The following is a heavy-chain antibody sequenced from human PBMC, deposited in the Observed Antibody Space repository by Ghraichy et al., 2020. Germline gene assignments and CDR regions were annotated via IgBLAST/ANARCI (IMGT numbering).Heavy chain of an antibody. Sequence: SETLSLTCTVSGGSISSSSYYWGWIRQPPGKGLEWIGSIYYSGSTYYNPSLKSRVTISVDTSKNQFSLKLSSVTAADTAVYYCAGRVSSSWYVIALETQYFQHWGKGTLVTVSS. CDR3: AGRVSSSWYVIALETQYFQH. CDR2: IYYSGST. J-gene: IGHJ1*01. V-gene: IGHV4-39*01. D-gene: IGHD6-13*01. CDR1: GGSISSSSYY.